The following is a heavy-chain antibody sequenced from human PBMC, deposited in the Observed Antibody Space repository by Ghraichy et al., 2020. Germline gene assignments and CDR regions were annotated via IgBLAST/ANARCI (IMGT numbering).Heavy chain of an antibody. CDR2: IIPIFGTA. D-gene: IGHD2-2*02. V-gene: IGHV1-69*13. Sequence: SVKVSCKASGGTFSSYAISWVRQAPGPGLEWMGGIIPIFGTANYAQKIQGRVTITADESTSTAYMELSSLRSEDTAVYYCAGKGCTSCYTYYYYGMDVWGQGTTVTVSS. CDR1: GGTFSSYA. CDR3: AGKGCTSCYTYYYYGMDV. J-gene: IGHJ6*02.